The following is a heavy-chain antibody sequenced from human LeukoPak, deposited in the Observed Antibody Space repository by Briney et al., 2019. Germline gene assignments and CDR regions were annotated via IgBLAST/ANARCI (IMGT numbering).Heavy chain of an antibody. J-gene: IGHJ4*02. CDR3: ARRNRGNFYYFDS. D-gene: IGHD1-7*01. V-gene: IGHV3-53*01. CDR1: GFTVSSNY. CDR2: IYSGGGTT. Sequence: GGSLRLSCAASGFTVSSNYMSWVRQAPGKGLEWVSVIYSGGGTTNYAESVKGRFTISRDNSKNTLFLQMSGLRAEDTALFYCARRNRGNFYYFDSWGQGTLVTVSS.